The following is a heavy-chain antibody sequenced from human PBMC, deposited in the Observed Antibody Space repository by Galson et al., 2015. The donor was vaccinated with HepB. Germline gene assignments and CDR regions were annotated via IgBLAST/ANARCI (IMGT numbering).Heavy chain of an antibody. CDR1: GFTFSGYS. CDR2: ISFTNNFI. V-gene: IGHV3-21*04. D-gene: IGHD5-24*01. J-gene: IGHJ6*02. Sequence: SLRLSCAASGFTFSGYSMNWVRQAPGKGLEWVSSISFTNNFINYADSVKGRFTISGDKAKNTLYLQMNSLRAEDTAVYYCASGRWLQFRPYGMDVWGQGTTVTVSS. CDR3: ASGRWLQFRPYGMDV.